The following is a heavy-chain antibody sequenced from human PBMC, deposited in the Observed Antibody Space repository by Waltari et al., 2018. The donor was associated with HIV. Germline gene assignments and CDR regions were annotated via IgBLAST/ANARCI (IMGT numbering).Heavy chain of an antibody. J-gene: IGHJ5*02. V-gene: IGHV4-59*01. Sequence: QVQLQESGPGLVKPSETLSLTCSVSGGSFISYHWTWIRQPPGKGLEWIGYIYYTGRTNCNPYLKSRVTISVDTSKNQFSLRLRSVTAADTAVYYCARGLFGVGSNWFDPWGQGILVTVSS. CDR1: GGSFISYH. CDR2: IYYTGRT. CDR3: ARGLFGVGSNWFDP. D-gene: IGHD3-3*01.